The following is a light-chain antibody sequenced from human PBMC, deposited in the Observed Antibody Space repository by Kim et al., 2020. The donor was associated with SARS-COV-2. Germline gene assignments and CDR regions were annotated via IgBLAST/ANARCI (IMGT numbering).Light chain of an antibody. CDR3: QQRSNWPPLT. CDR2: DAS. J-gene: IGKJ4*01. Sequence: SPGERATLSCRASQSVSSYLAWYQQKPCQAPRLLIYDASNRATGIPARFSGSGSGTDFTLTISSLEPEDFAVYYCQQRSNWPPLTFGGGTKVDIK. CDR1: QSVSSY. V-gene: IGKV3-11*01.